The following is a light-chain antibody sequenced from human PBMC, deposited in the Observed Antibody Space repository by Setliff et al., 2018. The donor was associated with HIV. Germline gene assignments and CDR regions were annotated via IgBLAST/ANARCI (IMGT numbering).Light chain of an antibody. CDR1: SSDVGRYNF. Sequence: QSALTQPASVSGSPGQSVTISCTGASSDVGRYNFVSWYQQHPGKAPKLMIYDVDNRPAGVSNRFSGSKSGNTASLAISGLQAEDEADYYYSSYTSSSTQVFGGGTKVTVL. CDR2: DVD. V-gene: IGLV2-14*03. CDR3: SSYTSSSTQV. J-gene: IGLJ3*02.